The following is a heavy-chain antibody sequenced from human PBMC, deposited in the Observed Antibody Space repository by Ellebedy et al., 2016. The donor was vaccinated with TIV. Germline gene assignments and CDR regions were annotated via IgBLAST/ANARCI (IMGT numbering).Heavy chain of an antibody. CDR2: ISASGGAT. D-gene: IGHD5-18*01. Sequence: GGSLRLSXAASGFIFNNYAMSWVRQAPGKGLEWVSGISASGGATYYADSLKGRFTFSRDNSKNTLYLQMNSLRAEDTAIYYRAKSGDTTMALDASDIWGQGTMVTVSS. CDR3: AKSGDTTMALDASDI. CDR1: GFIFNNYA. V-gene: IGHV3-23*01. J-gene: IGHJ3*02.